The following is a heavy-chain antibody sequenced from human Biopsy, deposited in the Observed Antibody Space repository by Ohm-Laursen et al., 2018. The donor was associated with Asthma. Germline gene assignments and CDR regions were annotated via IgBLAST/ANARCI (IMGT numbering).Heavy chain of an antibody. Sequence: SLRLSCAASGFTFSSYSLHWVRQAPGRGPEYVSFIATDGSNKFYADSVKGRFTVSRDKSKHTLYLHMTGLRPEDTGVYYCVKDHSAGYYYFDDWGQGAQVTVSS. CDR2: IATDGSNK. CDR3: VKDHSAGYYYFDD. CDR1: GFTFSSYS. D-gene: IGHD2-21*01. V-gene: IGHV3-64D*08. J-gene: IGHJ4*02.